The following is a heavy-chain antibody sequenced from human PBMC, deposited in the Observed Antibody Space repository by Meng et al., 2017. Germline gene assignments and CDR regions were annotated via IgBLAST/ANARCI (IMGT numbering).Heavy chain of an antibody. CDR1: GGSISISNW. D-gene: IGHD3-22*01. Sequence: QVQPQESGPGRGKPSGTLSLTCAVSGGSISISNWWSWVRQPPGKGLEWIGEIYHSGSTNYNPSLKSRVTISVDKSKNQFSLKLSSVTAADTAVYYCARAGVGYYDSSGPYSYWGQGTLVTVSS. J-gene: IGHJ4*02. CDR2: IYHSGST. V-gene: IGHV4-4*02. CDR3: ARAGVGYYDSSGPYSY.